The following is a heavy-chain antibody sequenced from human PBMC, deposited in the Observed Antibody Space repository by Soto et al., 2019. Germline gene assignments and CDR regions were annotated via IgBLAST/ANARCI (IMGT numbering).Heavy chain of an antibody. Sequence: QVQLQESGPGLVKPSGTLSLTCGVFGGSISNSNWWTWVRQPPGKGLEWIGEIYHTGSTNYNSSLMSRVTISPDKPNNQFSLWLTSVAAADTAVYFCAHRPIVGAAIWGQGTLVTVSS. CDR3: AHRPIVGAAI. J-gene: IGHJ4*02. D-gene: IGHD1-26*01. CDR2: IYHTGST. CDR1: GGSISNSNW. V-gene: IGHV4-4*02.